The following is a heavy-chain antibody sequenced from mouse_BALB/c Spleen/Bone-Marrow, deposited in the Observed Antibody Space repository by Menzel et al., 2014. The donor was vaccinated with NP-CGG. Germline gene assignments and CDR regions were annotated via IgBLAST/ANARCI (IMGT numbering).Heavy chain of an antibody. CDR1: GFSLTSYG. J-gene: IGHJ4*01. Sequence: VKLVESGAGLVTLAQSLSITCTVSGFSLTSYGVHWVRQPPGKGLEWLGVIWAGGSTNYNSALLSRLSNSKENTKSQVFLKMNSLQTDDTAMYYCARVYYYAMDYWGQGTSVTVSS. CDR3: ARVYYYAMDY. CDR2: IWAGGST. V-gene: IGHV2-9*02.